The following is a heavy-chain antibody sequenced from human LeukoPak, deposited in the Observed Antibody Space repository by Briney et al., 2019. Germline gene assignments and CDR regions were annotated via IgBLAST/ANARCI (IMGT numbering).Heavy chain of an antibody. J-gene: IGHJ4*02. CDR1: GYTFTSYG. CDR3: ARDIPYYYDSSGYYYGDY. Sequence: ASVKVSCKASGYTFTSYGISWVRQAPGQGLEWMGWISAYNGNTNYAQKLQGRVTMTTDTSTSTAYMELRSLRSDDTAVYYCARDIPYYYDSSGYYYGDYWGQGTLVTVSS. D-gene: IGHD3-22*01. V-gene: IGHV1-18*01. CDR2: ISAYNGNT.